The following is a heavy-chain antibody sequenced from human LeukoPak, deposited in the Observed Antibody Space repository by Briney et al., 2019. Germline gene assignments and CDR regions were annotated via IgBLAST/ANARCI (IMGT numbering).Heavy chain of an antibody. J-gene: IGHJ4*02. D-gene: IGHD5-24*01. V-gene: IGHV3-23*01. CDR1: GFTFSSRG. CDR3: AKDDRWLQFCC. Sequence: HSGGSLRLSCAASGFTFSSRGMNWVRQAPGKGLEWVSGIIPSGHTTYYADSVRGRFTISRDNSRNTLYLQMNSLRAEDTAVYYCAKDDRWLQFCCWGQGTLVTVSA. CDR2: IIPSGHTT.